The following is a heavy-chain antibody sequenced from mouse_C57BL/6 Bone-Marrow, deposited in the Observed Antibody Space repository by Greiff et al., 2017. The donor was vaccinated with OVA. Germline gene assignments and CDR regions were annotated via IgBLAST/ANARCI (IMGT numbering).Heavy chain of an antibody. V-gene: IGHV14-2*01. CDR3: ARTYGSRAWFAY. CDR2: IDPEDGET. D-gene: IGHD1-1*01. CDR1: GFNIKDYY. J-gene: IGHJ3*01. Sequence: EVHLVESGAELVKPGASVKLSCTASGFNIKDYYMHWVKQRTEQGLEWIGRIDPEDGETKYAPKFQGKATITADTSSNTAYLQLSSLTSEDTAVYYCARTYGSRAWFAYWGQGTLVTVSA.